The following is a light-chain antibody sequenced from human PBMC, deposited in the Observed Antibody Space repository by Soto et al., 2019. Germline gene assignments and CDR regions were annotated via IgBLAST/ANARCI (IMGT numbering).Light chain of an antibody. CDR1: QSVSSY. Sequence: EIVMTQSPATLSVSPGERATLSCRASQSVSSYLAWYQQKPGQAPRLLIYGASTGATGIPARFSGSGSGTDFILSISSLQSEDFAVYFCQQYYKWPLTFGGGTKVEIK. CDR3: QQYYKWPLT. V-gene: IGKV3-15*01. CDR2: GAS. J-gene: IGKJ4*01.